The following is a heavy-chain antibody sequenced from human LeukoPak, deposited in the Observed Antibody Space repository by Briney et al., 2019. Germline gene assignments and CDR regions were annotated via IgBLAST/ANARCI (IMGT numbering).Heavy chain of an antibody. J-gene: IGHJ4*02. D-gene: IGHD3-22*01. CDR2: IWYDGSNK. V-gene: IGHV3-33*01. CDR3: ARVYDSSAYYPLDY. CDR1: GFTFSSYG. Sequence: PGGSLRLSCAASGFTFSSYGMHWVRQAPGKGLEWVAVIWYDGSNKYYADSVKGRFTISRDNSKNTLYLQMNSLRAEDTAVYYCARVYDSSAYYPLDYWGQGTLVTVSS.